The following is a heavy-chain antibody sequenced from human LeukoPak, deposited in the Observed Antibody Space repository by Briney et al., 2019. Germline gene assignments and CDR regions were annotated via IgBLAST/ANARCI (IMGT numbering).Heavy chain of an antibody. Sequence: GGSLRLSCAASGFTFSNYWMSWVRQAPGKGLEWVSVIYSGGSTHYADSVKGRFTISRDHSKNTLYLQMNSLRDEDTAVYYCAAAGVPAAKLPVLRFLEWFSGAFDYWGQGTLVTVSS. V-gene: IGHV3-53*01. D-gene: IGHD3-3*01. CDR1: GFTFSNYW. CDR2: IYSGGST. J-gene: IGHJ4*02. CDR3: AAAGVPAAKLPVLRFLEWFSGAFDY.